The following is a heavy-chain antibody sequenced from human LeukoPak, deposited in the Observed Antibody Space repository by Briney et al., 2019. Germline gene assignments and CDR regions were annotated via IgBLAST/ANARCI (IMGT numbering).Heavy chain of an antibody. Sequence: GASVKVSSKASGYTFTNYYIHWVRQAPGQGLEWMGWINPNSGGTNYAQKFQGRVTMTRDTSNSTAYMELSRLTSDDTAVYYCAKDAIVRDYSNSDYWGQGTLVTVST. D-gene: IGHD4-11*01. V-gene: IGHV1-2*02. J-gene: IGHJ4*02. CDR2: INPNSGGT. CDR3: AKDAIVRDYSNSDY. CDR1: GYTFTNYY.